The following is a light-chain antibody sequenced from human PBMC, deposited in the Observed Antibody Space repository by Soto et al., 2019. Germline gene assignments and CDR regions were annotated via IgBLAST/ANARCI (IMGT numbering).Light chain of an antibody. CDR3: QQYGSSPLT. CDR1: QTVNNNY. CDR2: GAS. J-gene: IGKJ4*01. V-gene: IGKV3-20*01. Sequence: EHVLTQSPGTVSLSPGERATLSCRASQTVNNNYLAWYQQIPGQAPRLLISGASGRATGTPDRFSGSASGTDFTLTISRLEPEDFAVYYCQQYGSSPLTFGGGTKVDIK.